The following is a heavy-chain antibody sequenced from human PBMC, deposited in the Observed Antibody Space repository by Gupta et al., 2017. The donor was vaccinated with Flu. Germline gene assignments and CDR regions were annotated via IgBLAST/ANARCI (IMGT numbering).Heavy chain of an antibody. CDR3: AGGGAGYDTSWIF. Sequence: VRQMPGKGLELMGIIHPLYSGTRYNPAIQGQVTMSADKSTNIAYLQWRSLKASDSAFYYCAGGGAGYDTSWIFWGQGTLVTVSS. J-gene: IGHJ4*02. CDR2: IHPLYSGT. V-gene: IGHV5-51*01. D-gene: IGHD6-13*01.